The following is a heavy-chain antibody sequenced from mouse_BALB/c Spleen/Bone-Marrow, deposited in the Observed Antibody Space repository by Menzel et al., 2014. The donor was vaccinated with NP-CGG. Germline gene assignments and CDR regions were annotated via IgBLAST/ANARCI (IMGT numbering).Heavy chain of an antibody. CDR2: IHPSDTET. V-gene: IGHV1-61*01. Sequence: QVYVKQSGAELVRPGASVKLSCKASGYSFTSYWMNWVKQRPGHGLEWIGMIHPSDTETRLNQRFKDKATLTVDKSSSTAYMQLNSPTSEDSAVYYCARLEGNYGSTFAYWGQGTLVTVSA. CDR3: ARLEGNYGSTFAY. D-gene: IGHD1-1*01. J-gene: IGHJ3*01. CDR1: GYSFTSYW.